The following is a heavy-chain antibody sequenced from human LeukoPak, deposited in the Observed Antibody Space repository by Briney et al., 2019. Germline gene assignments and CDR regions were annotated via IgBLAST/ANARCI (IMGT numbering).Heavy chain of an antibody. D-gene: IGHD5-24*01. CDR1: GFTFSSSW. J-gene: IGHJ4*02. Sequence: GGSLRLSCAASGFTFSSSWMYWVRQVPGKGLVWVSRIDSDGSDTTYADSVKGRFTISRDNAKNTLYLQMNSLRAEDTAVYYCARAGYNWEHDYWGQGTLVTVSS. CDR3: ARAGYNWEHDY. V-gene: IGHV3-74*01. CDR2: IDSDGSDT.